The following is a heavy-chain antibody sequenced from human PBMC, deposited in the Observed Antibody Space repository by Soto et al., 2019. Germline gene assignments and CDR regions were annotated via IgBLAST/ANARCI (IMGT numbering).Heavy chain of an antibody. D-gene: IGHD4-17*01. V-gene: IGHV1-18*01. Sequence: QVHLVQSGAEVKKPGASVKVSCKASGYSFTSYAIGWVRQAPGQGLEWMGWINSYTGNTNYAQKFQGRVSMTTDTATNTAYMALRGLRSDDTAGYYCARENLESGDDPLFDYWGQGTRVTVSS. J-gene: IGHJ4*02. CDR3: ARENLESGDDPLFDY. CDR2: INSYTGNT. CDR1: GYSFTSYA.